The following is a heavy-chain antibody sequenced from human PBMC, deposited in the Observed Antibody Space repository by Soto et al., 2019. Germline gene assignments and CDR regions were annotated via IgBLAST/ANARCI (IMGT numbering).Heavy chain of an antibody. CDR1: GASITSHY. J-gene: IGHJ6*02. D-gene: IGHD4-17*01. CDR3: ARSSGDDFFYYGMDV. V-gene: IGHV4-59*10. CDR2: VYARGAT. Sequence: SETLSLTCSVSGASITSHYWSWIRQSAGEGLQWIGRVYARGATNYNPSLKSRVTISGDTSKNQFSLKLTSVTAADTAVYYCARSSGDDFFYYGMDVWGHGTTVTVSS.